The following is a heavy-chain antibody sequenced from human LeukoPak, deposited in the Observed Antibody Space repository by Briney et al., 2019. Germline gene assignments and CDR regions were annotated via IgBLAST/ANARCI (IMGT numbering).Heavy chain of an antibody. CDR1: GYTFTGFF. J-gene: IGHJ5*01. CDR3: ARMDLDGGDSIGFDS. Sequence: PSVKVSCKASGYTFTGFFMHWVRQAPGQGLEWMGWINPNIGDAYYAQKFQGRVTMTRDRSINTAYMELSRLTSDDTAVYYCARMDLDGGDSIGFDSWGQGTLVTVSS. D-gene: IGHD2-21*02. CDR2: INPNIGDA. V-gene: IGHV1-2*02.